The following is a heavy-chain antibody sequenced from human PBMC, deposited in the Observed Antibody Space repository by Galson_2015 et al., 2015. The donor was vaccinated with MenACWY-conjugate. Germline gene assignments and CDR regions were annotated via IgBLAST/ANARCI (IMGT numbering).Heavy chain of an antibody. CDR2: INRDGSRT. CDR3: ARGGQGLAAAEDNWFDP. V-gene: IGHV3-74*01. J-gene: IGHJ5*02. D-gene: IGHD6-13*01. CDR1: GFTFSSYW. Sequence: SLRLSCAASGFTFSSYWRHWVRHGPGKGLVWVSRINRDGSRTNYADSVKGRFTISRDNAKNTLSLQMNSLRAEETAVYYSARGGQGLAAAEDNWFDPWVQGTLVTVSA.